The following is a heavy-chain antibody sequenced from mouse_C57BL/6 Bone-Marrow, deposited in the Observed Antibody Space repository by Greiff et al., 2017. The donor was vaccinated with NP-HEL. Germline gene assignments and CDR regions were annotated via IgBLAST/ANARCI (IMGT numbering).Heavy chain of an antibody. D-gene: IGHD1-1*01. Sequence: VKLVESGPGLVQPSQSLSITCTVSGFSLTSYGVHWVRQSPGKGLEWLGVIWRGGSTDYNAAFMSRLSITNDNSKSQVFFKMNSLQADDTAIYYCAKNYYVSNYAMDYWGQGTSVTVSS. CDR3: AKNYYVSNYAMDY. J-gene: IGHJ4*01. CDR2: IWRGGST. V-gene: IGHV2-5*01. CDR1: GFSLTSYG.